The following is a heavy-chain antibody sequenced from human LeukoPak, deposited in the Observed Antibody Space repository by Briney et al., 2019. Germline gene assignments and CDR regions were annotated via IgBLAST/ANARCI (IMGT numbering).Heavy chain of an antibody. J-gene: IGHJ5*02. CDR3: ARHYYYDSSGYQS. CDR1: GRSISSSSYY. Sequence: TSETLSLSCTVSGRSISSSSYYWGWIRQPPGRGLGWFGRIYYTGRTYYNPSLKSRVTISVDTSKNQFSLKLSSVTAADTAVYYCARHYYYDSSGYQSWGQGTLVTVSS. CDR2: IYYTGRT. D-gene: IGHD3-22*01. V-gene: IGHV4-39*01.